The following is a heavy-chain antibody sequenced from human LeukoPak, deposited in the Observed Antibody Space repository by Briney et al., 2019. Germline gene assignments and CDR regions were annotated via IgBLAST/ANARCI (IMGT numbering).Heavy chain of an antibody. CDR2: INPNSGGT. V-gene: IGHV1-2*02. D-gene: IGHD5-12*01. Sequence: ASVKVSCKASGYTFTGYYMHWVRQAPGQGLEWMGWINPNSGGTNYAQKFQGRVTMTRDTSISTAYVELSRLRSDDTAVYYCARAGQIVATSPDAFDIWGQGTMVTVSS. CDR1: GYTFTGYY. CDR3: ARAGQIVATSPDAFDI. J-gene: IGHJ3*02.